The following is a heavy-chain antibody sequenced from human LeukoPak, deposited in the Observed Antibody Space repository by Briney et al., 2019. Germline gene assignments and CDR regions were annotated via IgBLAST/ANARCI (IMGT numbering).Heavy chain of an antibody. CDR3: ARQPPAGSGGYYYYIDV. D-gene: IGHD3-10*01. CDR2: IYPGDSDT. Sequence: GESLKISCKGSGYSFTSYWIAWVRQMPGKDLEWMGIIYPGDSDTRYSPSFQGQVTISADKSISTAYLQWSSLKASDTAMYYCARQPPAGSGGYYYYIDVWGKGTTVTVSS. CDR1: GYSFTSYW. V-gene: IGHV5-51*01. J-gene: IGHJ6*03.